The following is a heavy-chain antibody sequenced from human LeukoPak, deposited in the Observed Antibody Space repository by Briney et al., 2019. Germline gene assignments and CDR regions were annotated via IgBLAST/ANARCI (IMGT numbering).Heavy chain of an antibody. CDR2: TNPNSGGT. D-gene: IGHD3-10*01. V-gene: IGHV1-2*04. CDR1: GYTFTGYY. J-gene: IGHJ6*02. CDR3: ARDDSFAAGDGHPIYGSGSSPSGGYYGMDV. Sequence: ASVKVSCKASGYTFTGYYMHWVRQAPGQGLEWMGWTNPNSGGTNYAQKFQGWVTMTRDTSISTAYMELSRLRSDDTAVYYCARDDSFAAGDGHPIYGSGSSPSGGYYGMDVWGQGTTVTVSS.